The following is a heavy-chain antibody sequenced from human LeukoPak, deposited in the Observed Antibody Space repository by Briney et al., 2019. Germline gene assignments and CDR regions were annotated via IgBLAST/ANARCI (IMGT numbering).Heavy chain of an antibody. Sequence: PSETLSRTCAVYGGSFSGYYWSWIRQPPGKGLEWIGEINHSGSTNYNPSLKSRVTISVDTSKNQFSLKLSSVTAADTAVYYCARAPGITMDRGVITRGDFDYWGQGTLVTVSS. CDR2: INHSGST. V-gene: IGHV4-34*01. CDR3: ARAPGITMDRGVITRGDFDY. D-gene: IGHD3-10*01. J-gene: IGHJ4*02. CDR1: GGSFSGYY.